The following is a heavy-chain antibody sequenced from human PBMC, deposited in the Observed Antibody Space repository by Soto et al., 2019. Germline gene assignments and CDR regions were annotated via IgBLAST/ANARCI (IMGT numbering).Heavy chain of an antibody. V-gene: IGHV3-21*01. Sequence: GGSLRLSCAASGFTFNNYNMNWVRQAPGKGLEWVSSISTTGAYIQYADSVKGRFTISRDNAKNSLYLQMNSLRAEDTAVYYCARDSSSWSIWFDPWGQGTLVTVSS. CDR2: ISTTGAYI. CDR1: GFTFNNYN. J-gene: IGHJ5*02. CDR3: ARDSSSWSIWFDP. D-gene: IGHD6-13*01.